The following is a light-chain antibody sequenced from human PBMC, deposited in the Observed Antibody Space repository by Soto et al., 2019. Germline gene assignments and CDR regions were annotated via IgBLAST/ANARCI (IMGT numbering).Light chain of an antibody. Sequence: QSALTQPASVSGSPGQSITISCTGTSSDVGGYNYVSWYQQHPGKAPKLMIYEVNNRPSGVSNRFSGSKSGNTASLTISGLQAEDEADYYCSSYTSSSRWVFGGGTKLTGL. CDR2: EVN. CDR1: SSDVGGYNY. J-gene: IGLJ3*02. V-gene: IGLV2-14*01. CDR3: SSYTSSSRWV.